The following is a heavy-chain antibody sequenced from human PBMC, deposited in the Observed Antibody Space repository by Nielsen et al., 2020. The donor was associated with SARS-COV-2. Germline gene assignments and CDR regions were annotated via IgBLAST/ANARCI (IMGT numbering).Heavy chain of an antibody. CDR3: AKDPEFIGP. CDR2: TAGGGSKM. Sequence: GESLKISCAASGLVVISYGMHWVRHAPGKGLEWVAVTAGGGSKMFYADSVKGRFTVSRDNSKNTLYLQMNSLRAEDTAVYYCAKDPEFIGPWGQGTLVTVSS. J-gene: IGHJ5*02. CDR1: GLVVISYG. V-gene: IGHV3-33*05.